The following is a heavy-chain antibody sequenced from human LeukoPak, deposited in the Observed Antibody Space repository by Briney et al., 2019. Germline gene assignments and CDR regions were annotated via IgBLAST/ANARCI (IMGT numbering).Heavy chain of an antibody. CDR3: ARGPVRDYSNY. J-gene: IGHJ4*02. D-gene: IGHD4-11*01. CDR1: GVSISSGGYY. V-gene: IGHV4-31*03. CDR2: IYYSGST. Sequence: KSSETLSRTCTVSGVSISSGGYYWSWIRQHPGKGLEWIGYIYYSGSTYYNPSLKSRLTISLDTSSNQFSLKLNSVTAADAAVYYCARGPVRDYSNYWGQGTLVTVSS.